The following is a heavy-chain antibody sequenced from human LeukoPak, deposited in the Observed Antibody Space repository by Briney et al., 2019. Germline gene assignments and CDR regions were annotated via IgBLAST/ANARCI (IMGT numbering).Heavy chain of an antibody. Sequence: GGSLRLSCAASGFTVSGNYMTWVRQAPGKGLEWPSDLYGDGSAYYADSVRGRFTISRDNSKNTLYLQMNGLRAEDTAVYYCGTAALRYFDWADAFDIWGQGTMVTVSS. CDR1: GFTVSGNY. CDR2: LYGDGSA. D-gene: IGHD3-9*01. CDR3: GTAALRYFDWADAFDI. J-gene: IGHJ3*02. V-gene: IGHV3-53*01.